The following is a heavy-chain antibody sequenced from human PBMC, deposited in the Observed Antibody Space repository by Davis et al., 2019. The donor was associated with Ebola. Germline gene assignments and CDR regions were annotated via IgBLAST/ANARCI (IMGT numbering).Heavy chain of an antibody. D-gene: IGHD3-10*01. CDR1: GYIFTDYF. Sequence: ASVKVSCKASGYIFTDYFMHWVRQAPGQGLAWMGLINPSIGNTSLAQKFQGRVTLTRDTSTSTVHMELSSLKSEDTAIYYCASGEFVDFWGQGTLVTVSS. V-gene: IGHV1-46*01. J-gene: IGHJ4*02. CDR3: ASGEFVDF. CDR2: INPSIGNT.